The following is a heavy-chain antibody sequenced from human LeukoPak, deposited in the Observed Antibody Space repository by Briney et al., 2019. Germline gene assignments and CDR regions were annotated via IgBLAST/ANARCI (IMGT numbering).Heavy chain of an antibody. J-gene: IGHJ4*02. D-gene: IGHD6-6*01. CDR1: GFTFSSYA. Sequence: GGSLRLSCAASGFTFSSYAMHWVRQAPVKGLEWVAIISYDGSIKYQADSVKGRFTISRDNSKNTVYLQMNSLRAEDTAVYYCARDRSANSRVYYFDYWGQGTLVTVSS. V-gene: IGHV3-30-3*01. CDR2: ISYDGSIK. CDR3: ARDRSANSRVYYFDY.